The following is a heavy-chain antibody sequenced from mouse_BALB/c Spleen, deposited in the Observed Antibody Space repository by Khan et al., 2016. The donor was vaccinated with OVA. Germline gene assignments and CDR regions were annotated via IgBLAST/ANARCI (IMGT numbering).Heavy chain of an antibody. J-gene: IGHJ2*01. Sequence: ASQSLSLTCTVPGYSITSDYAWNWIRQFPGNKLEWMGYISYSGSTSYNPSLKSRISITRDTSKNQFFLQLNSVTTEDTATYYCARSIMANWGQGTTLTVSS. CDR2: ISYSGST. V-gene: IGHV3-2*02. CDR3: ARSIMAN. CDR1: GYSITSDYA.